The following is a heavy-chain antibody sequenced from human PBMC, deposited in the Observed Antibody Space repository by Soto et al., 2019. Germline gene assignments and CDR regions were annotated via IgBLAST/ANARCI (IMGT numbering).Heavy chain of an antibody. CDR2: IYYSGST. Sequence: SETLSLTCTVSGGSISSYYWSWIRQPPGKGLEWIGYIYYSGSTNYNPSLKSRVTISVDTSKNQFSLKLSSVTAADTAVYYCARIDRGSYLVLDYWGQGTLVTVSS. CDR1: GGSISSYY. V-gene: IGHV4-59*01. D-gene: IGHD1-26*01. CDR3: ARIDRGSYLVLDY. J-gene: IGHJ4*02.